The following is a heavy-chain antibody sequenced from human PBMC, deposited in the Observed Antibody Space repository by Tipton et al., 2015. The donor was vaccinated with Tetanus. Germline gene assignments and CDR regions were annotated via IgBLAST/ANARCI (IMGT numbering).Heavy chain of an antibody. Sequence: GLVKPSQTLSLTYTVSGGSISSGDYYWSWIRRPPGKGPEWIGYVYSTATTYYNPSLKSRVTISIDTSKNQFSLKLTSVTAADTAVYYCARGEAYGDYPAMYFFDNWGQGTLLTVSS. CDR3: ARGEAYGDYPAMYFFDN. D-gene: IGHD4-17*01. CDR1: GGSISSGDYY. J-gene: IGHJ4*02. V-gene: IGHV4-30-4*01. CDR2: VYSTATT.